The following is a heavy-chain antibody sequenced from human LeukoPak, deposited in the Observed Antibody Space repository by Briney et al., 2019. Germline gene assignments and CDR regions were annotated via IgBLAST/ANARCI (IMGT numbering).Heavy chain of an antibody. CDR3: ARALYYYGSGSATPDY. CDR2: ISSSSSTI. D-gene: IGHD3-10*01. J-gene: IGHJ4*02. Sequence: GGSLRLSCAASGFTFDEYGMSWVRQAPGKGLEWVSYISSSSSTIYYADSVKGRFTISRDNAKNSLYLQMNSLRAEDTAVYYCARALYYYGSGSATPDYWGQGTLVTVSS. CDR1: GFTFDEYG. V-gene: IGHV3-48*01.